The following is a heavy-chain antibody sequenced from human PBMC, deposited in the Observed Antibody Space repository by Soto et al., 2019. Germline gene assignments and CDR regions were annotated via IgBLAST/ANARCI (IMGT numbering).Heavy chain of an antibody. Sequence: SETLSLTCAVYGGSFSGYYWSWIRQPPGKGLEWIGEINHSGSTNYNPSLKSRVTISVDTSKNQFSLKLSSVTAADTAVYYCARDSRNYYDSLIDYWGQGTLVTVSS. V-gene: IGHV4-34*01. CDR3: ARDSRNYYDSLIDY. CDR1: GGSFSGYY. J-gene: IGHJ4*02. D-gene: IGHD3-22*01. CDR2: INHSGST.